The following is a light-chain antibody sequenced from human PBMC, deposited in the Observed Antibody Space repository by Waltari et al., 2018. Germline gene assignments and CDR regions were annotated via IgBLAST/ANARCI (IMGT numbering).Light chain of an antibody. Sequence: QSVLTQPPSPSGTPGQRVTISCSGSQSNVGDNVVNFYHQVPGTAPKLVIYRNDQRPSGVPDRFTASKSGTSASLAISGLQSEDEGDYYCATWDDSPTGRWVFGGGTRVTVL. V-gene: IGLV1-44*01. J-gene: IGLJ3*02. CDR3: ATWDDSPTGRWV. CDR1: QSNVGDNV. CDR2: RND.